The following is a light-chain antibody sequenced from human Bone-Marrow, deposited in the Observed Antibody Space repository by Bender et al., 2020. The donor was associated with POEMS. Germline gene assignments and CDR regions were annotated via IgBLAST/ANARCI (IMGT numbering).Light chain of an antibody. Sequence: QSALAQPASVSGSPGQSITISCAGPSSDVGTYYYVSWYQQYPGKVPKLLIYDVTNRPSGVSPRFSASKSGATASLTISGLQPEDEADYYCSSYTSSSAVVFGGGTKLTVL. J-gene: IGLJ2*01. CDR2: DVT. CDR1: SSDVGTYYY. CDR3: SSYTSSSAVV. V-gene: IGLV2-14*03.